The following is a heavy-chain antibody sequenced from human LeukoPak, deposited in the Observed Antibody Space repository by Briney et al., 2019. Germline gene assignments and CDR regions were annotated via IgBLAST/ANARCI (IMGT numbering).Heavy chain of an antibody. CDR3: ARFLKNPVNRRGPANYYMDV. D-gene: IGHD2/OR15-2a*01. Sequence: ASVKVSCKASGYTFINYGLSWMRQAPGQGLEWMGWISGYNGKTKYAQRLQGRVTMTTDTSTSTAYMELRSLRSDDTAVYYCARFLKNPVNRRGPANYYMDVWGKGTTVTISS. CDR1: GYTFINYG. V-gene: IGHV1-18*01. J-gene: IGHJ6*03. CDR2: ISGYNGKT.